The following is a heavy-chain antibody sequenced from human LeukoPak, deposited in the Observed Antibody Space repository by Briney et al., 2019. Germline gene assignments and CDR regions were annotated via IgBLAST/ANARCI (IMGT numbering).Heavy chain of an antibody. D-gene: IGHD2-21*02. CDR3: ARSMGDDCYFAFDI. V-gene: IGHV1-24*01. CDR1: GYTLTELS. J-gene: IGHJ3*02. Sequence: ASVKVSCKVSGYTLTELSMHWVRQAPGKGLEWMGGFDPEDGETIYAQQFQGRVTMTEDTSTDTAYMELSSLRSEDTAVYYCARSMGDDCYFAFDIWGQGTMVTVSS. CDR2: FDPEDGET.